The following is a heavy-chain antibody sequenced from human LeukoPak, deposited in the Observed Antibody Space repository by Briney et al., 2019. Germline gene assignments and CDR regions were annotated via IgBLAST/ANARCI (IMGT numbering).Heavy chain of an antibody. CDR3: ARVSRAVGGRVYFSRRGDAFDI. J-gene: IGHJ3*02. V-gene: IGHV4-34*01. CDR2: INHSGST. Sequence: PSETLSLTCAVYGGSFSGYYWSWIRQPPGKGLEWIGEINHSGSTNYNPSLKSRVTISVDTSKNQFSLKLSSVTAADTAVYHCARVSRAVGGRVYFSRRGDAFDIWGQGTMVTVSS. CDR1: GGSFSGYY. D-gene: IGHD3-16*01.